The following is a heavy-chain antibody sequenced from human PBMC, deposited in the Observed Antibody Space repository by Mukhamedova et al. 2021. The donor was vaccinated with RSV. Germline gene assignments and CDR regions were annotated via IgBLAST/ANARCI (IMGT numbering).Heavy chain of an antibody. J-gene: IGHJ4*02. Sequence: SWVRQAPGKGLEWVSAISGSGGSTYYADSVKGRFTISRDNSKNTLYLQMNSLRAADTAVYYCSKDLGYSSGWYLDYWGQGTLVTV. V-gene: IGHV3-23*01. D-gene: IGHD6-19*01. CDR3: SKDLGYSSGWYLDY. CDR2: ISGSGGST.